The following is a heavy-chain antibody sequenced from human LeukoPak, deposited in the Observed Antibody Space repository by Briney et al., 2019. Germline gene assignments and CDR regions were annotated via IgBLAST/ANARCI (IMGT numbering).Heavy chain of an antibody. CDR2: ISGSGGSI. D-gene: IGHD2-2*01. CDR3: AKEVSALIVVVPAAKDTAMVIGRYFDY. V-gene: IGHV3-23*01. J-gene: IGHJ4*02. Sequence: PGGSLRLSCAASGFTFSSYAMHWVRQAPGKGLEWVSAISGSGGSIYYAGSVKGRFTISRDNSKNTLYLQMNSLRAEDTAVYYCAKEVSALIVVVPAAKDTAMVIGRYFDYWGQGTLVTVSS. CDR1: GFTFSSYA.